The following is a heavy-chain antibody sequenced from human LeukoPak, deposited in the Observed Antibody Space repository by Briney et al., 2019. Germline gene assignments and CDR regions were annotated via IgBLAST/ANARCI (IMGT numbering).Heavy chain of an antibody. V-gene: IGHV4-39*01. CDR1: GGSISSTSYY. Sequence: SETLSLTCTVSGGSISSTSYYWGWIRQPPGKGLEWIGSIFNSGATYYNPSLKSRVTISVDTSKNQFSLKLSSVTAADTAVFYCAKRQRGYYYGSGSSDYWGQGTLVTVSS. CDR3: AKRQRGYYYGSGSSDY. D-gene: IGHD3-10*01. J-gene: IGHJ4*02. CDR2: IFNSGAT.